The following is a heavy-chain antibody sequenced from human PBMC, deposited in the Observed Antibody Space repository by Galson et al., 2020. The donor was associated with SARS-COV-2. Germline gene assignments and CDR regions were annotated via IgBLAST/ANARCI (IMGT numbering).Heavy chain of an antibody. V-gene: IGHV3-30*03. Sequence: GESLKISCAASGFTFSNYGMNWVRQPPGKGLEWVAIISYGGRSTYYADSVKGRFTISRDNSKNTLYLQMNSLRVEDTAVYYCARDLYYYGMDVWGQGTTVTVSS. CDR2: ISYGGRST. J-gene: IGHJ6*02. CDR3: ARDLYYYGMDV. CDR1: GFTFSNYG.